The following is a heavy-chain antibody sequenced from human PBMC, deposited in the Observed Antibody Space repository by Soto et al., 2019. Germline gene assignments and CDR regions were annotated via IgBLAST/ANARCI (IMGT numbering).Heavy chain of an antibody. D-gene: IGHD1-20*01. V-gene: IGHV1-69*13. J-gene: IGHJ6*02. Sequence: SVKVSCKASGGTFSSYAISWVRQAPGQGLEWMGGIIPIFGTANYAQKFQGRATITADESTSTAYMELSSLRSEDTAVYYCARGGITGTKLQYYYYYCMDVWGQGTTVTVSS. CDR3: ARGGITGTKLQYYYYYCMDV. CDR1: GGTFSSYA. CDR2: IIPIFGTA.